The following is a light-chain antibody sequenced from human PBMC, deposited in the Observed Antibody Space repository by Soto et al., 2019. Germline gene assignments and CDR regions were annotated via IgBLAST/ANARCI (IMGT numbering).Light chain of an antibody. CDR3: QQRSNWPRLT. Sequence: IVLTQSPVTLSLSPGERATLSCRASQSVSSYLAWYQQKPGQAPRLLIYDASNRATGIPARFSGGGSGTDFTLTISSLEPEDFAVYYCQQRSNWPRLTFGGGTKVDI. CDR2: DAS. V-gene: IGKV3-11*01. CDR1: QSVSSY. J-gene: IGKJ4*01.